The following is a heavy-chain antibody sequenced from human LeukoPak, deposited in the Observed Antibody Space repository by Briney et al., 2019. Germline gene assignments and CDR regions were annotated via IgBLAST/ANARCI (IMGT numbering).Heavy chain of an antibody. CDR2: ISSSSSYV. J-gene: IGHJ4*02. Sequence: SGGSLRLSCAASGFTFSSYSMNWVRQAPGKGLEWVSSISSSSSYVYYADSVKGRFTISRDNAKNSLYLQMNSLRAEDTAVYYCARVTEAPYYFDYWGQGTLVTVSS. CDR3: ARVTEAPYYFDY. CDR1: GFTFSSYS. V-gene: IGHV3-21*01.